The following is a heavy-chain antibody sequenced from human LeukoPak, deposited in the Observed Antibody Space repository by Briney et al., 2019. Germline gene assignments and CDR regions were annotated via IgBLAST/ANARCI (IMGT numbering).Heavy chain of an antibody. CDR2: ISYDGSNK. CDR3: AKDHISGPYYYYYGMDV. J-gene: IGHJ6*02. CDR1: GFTFSSYG. V-gene: IGHV3-30*18. D-gene: IGHD3-10*01. Sequence: GRSLRLSCAASGFTFSSYGMHWVRQAPGKGLEWVAVISYDGSNKYYADCVKGRFTISRDNSKNTLYLQMNSLRAEDTAVYYCAKDHISGPYYYYYGMDVWGQGTTVTVS.